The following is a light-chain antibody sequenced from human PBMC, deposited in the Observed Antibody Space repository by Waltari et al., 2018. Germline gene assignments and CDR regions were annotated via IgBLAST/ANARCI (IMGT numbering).Light chain of an antibody. CDR2: GAS. CDR1: QTISYTT. V-gene: IGKV3-20*01. CDR3: QHYGTSSWT. J-gene: IGKJ1*01. Sequence: EIVLTQSPGTLYLSPGDRPTLSCRSSQTISYTTLAWYQQKPGQGPRLLIYGASNRPTGVPSRFSGSGSGQDFTLAISRLEPDDFAVYYCQHYGTSSWTFGQGTKVEVK.